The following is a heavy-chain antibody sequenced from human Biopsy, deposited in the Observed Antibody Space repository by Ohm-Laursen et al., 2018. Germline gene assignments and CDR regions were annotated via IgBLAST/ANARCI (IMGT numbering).Heavy chain of an antibody. Sequence: GASVKVSCKASGYKFTSYGMSWVRQAPGQGFEWMGRISGYNGNTNYAQKFQDRITMTIDAATSTGYMDLRSLKSDDTAVYYCARIAAAGWDDYWGQGTLVTVSS. V-gene: IGHV1-18*01. D-gene: IGHD6-25*01. CDR3: ARIAAAGWDDY. CDR1: GYKFTSYG. J-gene: IGHJ4*02. CDR2: ISGYNGNT.